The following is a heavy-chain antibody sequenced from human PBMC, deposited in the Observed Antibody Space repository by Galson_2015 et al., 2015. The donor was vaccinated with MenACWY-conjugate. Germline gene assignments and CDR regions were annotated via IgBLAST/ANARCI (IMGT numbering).Heavy chain of an antibody. D-gene: IGHD2-8*01. CDR2: IKQDVSEK. CDR1: GFTFSNYW. Sequence: SLRLSCAASGFTFSNYWMNWVRQAPGTGLEWVASIKQDVSEKYYVDSVKGRITISRDNAKNSLYLQMNSLRAEDTAVYYCARVSGVGLRDAFDIWGQGTMVTVSS. J-gene: IGHJ3*02. CDR3: ARVSGVGLRDAFDI. V-gene: IGHV3-7*03.